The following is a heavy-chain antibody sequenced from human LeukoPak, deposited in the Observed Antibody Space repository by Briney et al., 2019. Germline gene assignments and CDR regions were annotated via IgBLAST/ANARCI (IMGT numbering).Heavy chain of an antibody. V-gene: IGHV3-43*02. CDR2: ISGDGGRT. CDR1: GFTFGDYA. D-gene: IGHD3-22*01. Sequence: GGPQRLSCAASGFTFGDYAMHWVHQAPGKGLEWVSLISGDGGRTSYADSVKGRFTISRDNSKSSLFLQMNSLRTADTALYYCAKEKFQFFYDSSGYYHNYFDYWGQGTLVTVSS. J-gene: IGHJ4*02. CDR3: AKEKFQFFYDSSGYYHNYFDY.